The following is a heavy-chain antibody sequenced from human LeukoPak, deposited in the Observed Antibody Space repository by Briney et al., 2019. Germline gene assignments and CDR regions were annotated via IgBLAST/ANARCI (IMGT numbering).Heavy chain of an antibody. Sequence: GGSLRLSCAASGFTFSSYGMQWVRQAPGKGLERVAVISYDGSNKYYADSVKGRFTISRDNSKNTLYLQMNSLRAEDTAVYYCAKDRRALYSIAAAGTFDYWGQGTLVTVSS. CDR1: GFTFSSYG. D-gene: IGHD6-13*01. V-gene: IGHV3-30*18. CDR2: ISYDGSNK. CDR3: AKDRRALYSIAAAGTFDY. J-gene: IGHJ4*02.